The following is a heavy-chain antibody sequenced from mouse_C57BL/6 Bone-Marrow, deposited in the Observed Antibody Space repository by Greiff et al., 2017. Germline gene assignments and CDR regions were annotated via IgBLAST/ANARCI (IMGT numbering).Heavy chain of an antibody. D-gene: IGHD2-4*01. CDR2: FYPGSGSI. Sequence: VQLQQSGAELVKPGASVKLSCKASGYTFTEYTIHWVKQRSGQGLEWIGWFYPGSGSIKYNEKFKDKATLTADKSSSTVYMERSSLTSEDSAVYCCARLFYYEYYFDYWGQGTTLTVSS. V-gene: IGHV1-62-2*01. CDR3: ARLFYYEYYFDY. CDR1: GYTFTEYT. J-gene: IGHJ2*01.